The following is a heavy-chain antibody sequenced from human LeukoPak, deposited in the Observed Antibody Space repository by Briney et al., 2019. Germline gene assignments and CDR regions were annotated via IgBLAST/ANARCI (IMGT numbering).Heavy chain of an antibody. CDR3: AKPGGGSYFTHNCFDP. CDR1: GFTFSSYA. J-gene: IGHJ5*02. V-gene: IGHV3-23*01. CDR2: ISDNGGST. D-gene: IGHD1-26*01. Sequence: GGSLRLSCAASGFTFSSYAMSWVRQAPGKGLEWVSTISDNGGSTFYADSVKGRFTISRDNSKNTLYLQMNSLRAEDTAVYYCAKPGGGSYFTHNCFDPWGQGALATVSS.